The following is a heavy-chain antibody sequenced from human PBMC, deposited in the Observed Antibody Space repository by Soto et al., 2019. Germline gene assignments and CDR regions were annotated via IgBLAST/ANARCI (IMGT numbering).Heavy chain of an antibody. D-gene: IGHD2-8*01. CDR1: GYTFTSYA. V-gene: IGHV1-3*01. Sequence: QVQLVQSGAEVKKPGASVKVSCKASGYTFTSYAMHWVRQAPGQRLEWMGWINAGNGNTKYSQKFQGRVTITRDTAASTAYMELSSLRSEETAVYYCARTGVSSRGHLDYWGQGTLLTVST. CDR3: ARTGVSSRGHLDY. J-gene: IGHJ4*02. CDR2: INAGNGNT.